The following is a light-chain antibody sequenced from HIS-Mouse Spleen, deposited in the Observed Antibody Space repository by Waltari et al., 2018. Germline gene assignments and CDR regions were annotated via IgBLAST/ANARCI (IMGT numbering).Light chain of an antibody. J-gene: IGLJ1*01. CDR3: SSYAGSNNSLYV. CDR2: EVS. CDR1: SSDVGGYHS. Sequence: QSALTQPPSASGSPGQSVTISFTGTSSDVGGYHSVPCDQQHPGKPPKLMIYEVSKRPSGVPDRFSGSKSGNTASLTVSGLQAEDEADYYCSSYAGSNNSLYVFGTGTKVTVL. V-gene: IGLV2-8*01.